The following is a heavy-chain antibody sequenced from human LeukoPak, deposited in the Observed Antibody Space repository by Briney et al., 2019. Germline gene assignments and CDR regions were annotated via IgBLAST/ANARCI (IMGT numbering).Heavy chain of an antibody. Sequence: GGSLRLSCAASGFTFSSYAMSWVRQAPGKGLEWVSAISGSGGSTYYADSVKGRFTISRDNSKNTLYLHMNSLRDEDTAVYHCARADCGGDCYVDYWGQGTLVTVSS. D-gene: IGHD2-21*02. V-gene: IGHV3-23*01. CDR3: ARADCGGDCYVDY. CDR1: GFTFSSYA. J-gene: IGHJ4*02. CDR2: ISGSGGST.